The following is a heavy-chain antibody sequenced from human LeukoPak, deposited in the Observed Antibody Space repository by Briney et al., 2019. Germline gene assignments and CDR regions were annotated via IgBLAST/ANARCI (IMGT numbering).Heavy chain of an antibody. J-gene: IGHJ4*02. CDR2: INPNDGDT. CDR3: ATSATDY. D-gene: IGHD3-10*01. Sequence: GASVKVSCKASGYTFTSYWMHWVRQTPGQSLEWMGIINPNDGDTIYAQKFQGRVTMTRDMSTSTVYMELSNLRVEDTAVFYCATSATDYWGQGTLVTVSS. CDR1: GYTFTSYW. V-gene: IGHV1-46*01.